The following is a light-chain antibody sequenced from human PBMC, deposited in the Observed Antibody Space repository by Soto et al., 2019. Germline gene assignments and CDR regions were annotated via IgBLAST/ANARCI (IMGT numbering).Light chain of an antibody. CDR1: EDISSY. CDR3: QQLKSYPRT. V-gene: IGKV1-9*01. CDR2: AAS. J-gene: IGKJ1*01. Sequence: DIPLTQSPSFLSASVGDRITITCRTSEDISSYLAWYQQKLGEAPKLLIYAASTLQSGVPVRFSGSGSGTEFTLTVSSLQPEDFATYYCQQLKSYPRTFGQGTKVQVK.